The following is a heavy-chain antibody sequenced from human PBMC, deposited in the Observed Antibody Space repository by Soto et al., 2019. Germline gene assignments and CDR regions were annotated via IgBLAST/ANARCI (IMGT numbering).Heavy chain of an antibody. Sequence: SETLSLTCTVSGGSISSYYWSWIRQPPGKGLEWIGYIYYSGSTNYNPSLKSRVTISVDTSKNQFSLKLSSVTAADPAAYYCARGGGYCSSTSCYGGWFEPWGQGTLVTVSS. V-gene: IGHV4-59*01. CDR2: IYYSGST. CDR3: ARGGGYCSSTSCYGGWFEP. D-gene: IGHD2-2*01. J-gene: IGHJ5*02. CDR1: GGSISSYY.